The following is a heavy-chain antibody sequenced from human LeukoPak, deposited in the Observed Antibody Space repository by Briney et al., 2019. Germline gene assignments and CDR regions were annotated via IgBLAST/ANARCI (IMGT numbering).Heavy chain of an antibody. D-gene: IGHD5-24*01. Sequence: GGSLRLSCAASGFMFSSNWMSWVRLAPGKGLEWVANIKEDGTETYYVDSVKGRFTISRDNAKNSSYLQMNSLRVEDTAVYYCAKEGRSLQTYWGQGTLVTVSS. CDR1: GFMFSSNW. J-gene: IGHJ4*02. CDR3: AKEGRSLQTY. V-gene: IGHV3-7*03. CDR2: IKEDGTET.